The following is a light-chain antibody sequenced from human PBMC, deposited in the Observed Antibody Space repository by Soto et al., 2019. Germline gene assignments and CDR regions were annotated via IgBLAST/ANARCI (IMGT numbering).Light chain of an antibody. CDR3: HQYGSTPYT. CDR1: QSGSSSY. J-gene: IGKJ2*01. CDR2: GAS. Sequence: EIVLTQSPGTLSLSPGERATLSCRASQSGSSSYLAWYQQKPGQAPRLLIYGASSRATGIPDRFSGSGSGTDFTLTISRLELEDFAVYYCHQYGSTPYTFGQGTKLEIK. V-gene: IGKV3-20*01.